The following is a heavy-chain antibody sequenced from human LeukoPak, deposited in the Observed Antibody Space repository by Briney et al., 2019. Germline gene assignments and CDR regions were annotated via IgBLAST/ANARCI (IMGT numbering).Heavy chain of an antibody. CDR2: ISASSIYI. CDR1: GFTFSDYS. V-gene: IGHV3-21*06. D-gene: IGHD1-26*01. CDR3: ARDRGGGSYFVY. J-gene: IGHJ4*02. Sequence: GGSLRLSCAASGFTFSDYSMNWVRQAPGKGLEWVSSISASSIYIYYADSVKGRFTVSRDNAENSVYLQMNSLRAEDTAVYYCARDRGGGSYFVYCGQGTLVTVSS.